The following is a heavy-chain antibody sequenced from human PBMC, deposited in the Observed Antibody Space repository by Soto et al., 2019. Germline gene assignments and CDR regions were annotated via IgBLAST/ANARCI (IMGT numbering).Heavy chain of an antibody. Sequence: EVQLLESGGGLVQPGGSLRLSCAASGFTFSSYAMSWVRQAPGKGLEWVSAISGSGGSTYYADSTKGRFTSSRDNTKKTLNLQMTSLRAEDRAVYYCAREGPEGITYEGDIRDPDACDIGGQGPMVAVSS. J-gene: IGHJ3*02. V-gene: IGHV3-23*01. CDR1: GFTFSSYA. CDR3: AREGPEGITYEGDIRDPDACDI. D-gene: IGHD3-16*02. CDR2: ISGSGGST.